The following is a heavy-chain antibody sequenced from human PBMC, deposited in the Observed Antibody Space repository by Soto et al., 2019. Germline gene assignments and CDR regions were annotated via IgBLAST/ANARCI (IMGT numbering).Heavy chain of an antibody. CDR3: ARGRYFGMDV. CDR2: IYHSGST. J-gene: IGHJ6*02. V-gene: IGHV4-4*02. CDR1: GGSISSSNW. Sequence: SDTLSLTCAVSGGSISSSNWWSWVRQPPGKGLEWIGEIYHSGSTTYDPSLKSRVTMSVDKSENQFSLKLSSVTAADTAVYYCARGRYFGMDVWGQGTTVTV.